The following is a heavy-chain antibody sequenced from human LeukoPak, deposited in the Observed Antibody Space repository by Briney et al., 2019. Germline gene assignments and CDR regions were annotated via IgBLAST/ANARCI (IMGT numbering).Heavy chain of an antibody. J-gene: IGHJ4*02. Sequence: GWSLRLSCAGSGITVSSNYMSWVGQAAGKGLDWVSVIYSGDSTYYADSVKGRFTISRDNSKNTLYLQMNSLRAEHTAVYYCARASLDYWGQGTLVTVSS. CDR2: IYSGDST. V-gene: IGHV3-66*01. CDR3: ARASLDY. CDR1: GITVSSNY.